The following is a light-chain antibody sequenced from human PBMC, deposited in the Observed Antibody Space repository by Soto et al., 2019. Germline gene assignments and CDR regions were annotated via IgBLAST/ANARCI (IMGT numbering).Light chain of an antibody. V-gene: IGKV3-20*01. CDR2: DVS. CDR3: QQYGISPT. CDR1: HSVSSNY. J-gene: IGKJ1*01. Sequence: EIVLTQSPGTLSLSPGERATLSCRSSHSVSSNYLAWYQQKPGQAPRLLIYDVSSRATGIPDGFSGSGSGTDFTLTISKLEPVDLAVYYCQQYGISPTFGQGTKLPIK.